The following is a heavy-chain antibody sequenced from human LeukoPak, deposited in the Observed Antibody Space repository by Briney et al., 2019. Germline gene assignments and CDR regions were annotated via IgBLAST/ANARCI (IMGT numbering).Heavy chain of an antibody. Sequence: SETLSLTCTVSGGSINAYYWSWIRQPPGKGLEWIAYVRDNGENNYNPSLTSRVAISVDTANNQISLRLNFVTAADPAIYYCARQPANTAAFDIWGLGTMVTVSS. J-gene: IGHJ3*02. CDR2: VRDNGEN. CDR3: ARQPANTAAFDI. CDR1: GGSINAYY. V-gene: IGHV4-59*08. D-gene: IGHD5-18*01.